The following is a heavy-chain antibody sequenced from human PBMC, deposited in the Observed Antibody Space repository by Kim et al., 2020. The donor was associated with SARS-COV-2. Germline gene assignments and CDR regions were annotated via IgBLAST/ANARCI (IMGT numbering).Heavy chain of an antibody. D-gene: IGHD5-12*01. Sequence: KFKGRVTMTSDTSTSTVYMELSSLRSEDTAVYYCAREGMATGYYYYGMDVWGQGTTVTVSS. V-gene: IGHV1-46*01. CDR3: AREGMATGYYYYGMDV. J-gene: IGHJ6*02.